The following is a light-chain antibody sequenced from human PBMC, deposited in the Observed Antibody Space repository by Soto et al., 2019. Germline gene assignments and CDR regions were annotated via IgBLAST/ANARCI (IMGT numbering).Light chain of an antibody. CDR1: SSDVGNYNY. V-gene: IGLV2-11*01. CDR3: CSYAGRFGLWV. CDR2: DVT. J-gene: IGLJ3*02. Sequence: QSALTQPRSVSGSPGQSVTISCTGTSSDVGNYNYVSWYQQHPGKVPKVMIYDVTKRPSGVPDRFSGSKSGNTASLTISGLQPEDEADYYCCSYAGRFGLWVFGGGTKLTVL.